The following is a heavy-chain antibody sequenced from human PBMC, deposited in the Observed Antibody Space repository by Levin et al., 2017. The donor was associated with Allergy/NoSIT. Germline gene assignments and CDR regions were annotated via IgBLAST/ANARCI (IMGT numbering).Heavy chain of an antibody. V-gene: IGHV3-30*18. CDR1: GFTFSRYG. CDR2: LSYDGGDK. CDR3: AKDWGVAAADYYFDY. J-gene: IGHJ4*02. Sequence: GESLKISCAASGFTFSRYGMHWVRQAPGKGLEWVAVLSYDGGDKYYVDSVKGRFTISRDNSKNTLFLQMNSLRVDDTAVCYCAKDWGVAAADYYFDYWGQGTLVTVSS. D-gene: IGHD6-13*01.